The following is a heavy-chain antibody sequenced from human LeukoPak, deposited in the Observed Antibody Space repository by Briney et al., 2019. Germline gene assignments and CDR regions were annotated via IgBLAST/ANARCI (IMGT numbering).Heavy chain of an antibody. D-gene: IGHD5-18*01. CDR2: VKQDGSET. Sequence: RGSLRLSCAASGFNFSSNLVSLVGQAPGKGLQWVANVKQDGSETYYVDSVKGRFTISRDNAKNSLFLQMNTLRVEDTAVYYCARAYSYAFEPWGQGTLVTVSS. V-gene: IGHV3-7*04. CDR1: GFNFSSNL. J-gene: IGHJ5*02. CDR3: ARAYSYAFEP.